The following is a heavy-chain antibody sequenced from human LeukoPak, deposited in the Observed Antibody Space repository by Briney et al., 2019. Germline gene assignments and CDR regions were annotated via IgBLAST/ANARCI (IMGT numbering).Heavy chain of an antibody. V-gene: IGHV3-33*08. J-gene: IGHJ6*02. CDR3: ARAYSSWYPYYYYYYGMDV. Sequence: GGALKLCCAASGFTFSSYGMHWGPQAPGKGLGWVAVIWYDGSNKYYADSVKGRFTISRDNSKNTLYLQMNSLRAEDTAVYYCARAYSSWYPYYYYYYGMDVCGQGTTVTVSS. CDR1: GFTFSSYG. D-gene: IGHD6-13*01. CDR2: IWYDGSNK.